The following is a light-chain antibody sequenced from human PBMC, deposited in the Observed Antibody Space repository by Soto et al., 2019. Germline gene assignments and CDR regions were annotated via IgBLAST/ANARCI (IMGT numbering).Light chain of an antibody. CDR1: SSDVGSYNL. Sequence: QSALTRPASVSGSPGQSITISCTGTSSDVGSYNLVSWYQQHPGKAPKLMIYEGNKRPSGVSNRFSGSKSANTDSLTISRLQTEDVADYYFCSYAGTNTFVFGPGTKLTVL. J-gene: IGLJ1*01. V-gene: IGLV2-23*01. CDR3: CSYAGTNTFV. CDR2: EGN.